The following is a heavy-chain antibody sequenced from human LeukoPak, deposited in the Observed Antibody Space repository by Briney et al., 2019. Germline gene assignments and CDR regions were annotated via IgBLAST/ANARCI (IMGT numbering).Heavy chain of an antibody. V-gene: IGHV5-51*01. CDR1: GYSFTSYW. J-gene: IGHJ4*02. CDR3: ARLLGYCSGGSCYYFDY. Sequence: GESLKISCKGSGYSFTSYWIGWVRQMPGKGLEWMGIIYPGDSDTRYSPSFQGQVTISADKSISTAYLQWSSLKASDTAVYYCARLLGYCSGGSCYYFDYWGQGTLVTVSS. CDR2: IYPGDSDT. D-gene: IGHD2-15*01.